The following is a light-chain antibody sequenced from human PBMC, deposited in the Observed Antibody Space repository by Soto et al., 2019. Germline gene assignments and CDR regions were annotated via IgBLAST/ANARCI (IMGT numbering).Light chain of an antibody. CDR3: QQYGSSPQT. Sequence: EIVLTQSPGTLSLSPGERATLSCRASQSVSSSYLAWCQQKPGQAPRLLIYGASSRATGIPDRFSGSGSGTDFTLTISRLEPEDFVVYYCQQYGSSPQTFGQGTKV. CDR2: GAS. CDR1: QSVSSSY. V-gene: IGKV3-20*01. J-gene: IGKJ1*01.